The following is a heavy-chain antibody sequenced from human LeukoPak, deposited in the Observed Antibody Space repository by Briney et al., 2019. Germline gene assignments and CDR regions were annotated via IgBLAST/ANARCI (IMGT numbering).Heavy chain of an antibody. J-gene: IGHJ3*02. Sequence: GASVKVSCKASGYTFTGYYMYWVRQAPGQGLECMGWINPNSGGTNYAQKFQGRVTMTRDTSISTAYMELSRLRSDDTAVYYCARVRTGTTSYDAFDIWGQGTMVTVSS. CDR1: GYTFTGYY. D-gene: IGHD1-1*01. V-gene: IGHV1-2*02. CDR3: ARVRTGTTSYDAFDI. CDR2: INPNSGGT.